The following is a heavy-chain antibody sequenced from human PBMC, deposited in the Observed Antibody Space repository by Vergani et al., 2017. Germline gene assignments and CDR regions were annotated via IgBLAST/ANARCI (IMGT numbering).Heavy chain of an antibody. V-gene: IGHV4-39*01. CDR3: ARTESFILRYFHWAL. D-gene: IGHD3-9*01. CDR1: GGSITSSSYY. Sequence: QLHLQESGPGLVKPSETLSLTCTVSGGSITSSSYYWGWIRQPPGKGLEWIGNIYHSGGDYYNPSLKGRVTISVGTSKNQFSLEVTSVTAADTAIYFCARTESFILRYFHWALWGQGTLVTVSS. J-gene: IGHJ4*02. CDR2: IYHSGGD.